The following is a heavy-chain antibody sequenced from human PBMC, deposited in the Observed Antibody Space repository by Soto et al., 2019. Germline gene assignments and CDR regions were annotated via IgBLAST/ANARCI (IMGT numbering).Heavy chain of an antibody. Sequence: GGSMRLSCAASGFTFSSYGMHWVRQAQGKGLEWVAFISYEGSNKYYADSVKGRFTISRDNSKNTLYLQMNSLRADDTAVYYCAMEWKGGADYWGQGTLVTVSA. D-gene: IGHD1-1*01. CDR2: ISYEGSNK. V-gene: IGHV3-30*03. CDR3: AMEWKGGADY. CDR1: GFTFSSYG. J-gene: IGHJ4*02.